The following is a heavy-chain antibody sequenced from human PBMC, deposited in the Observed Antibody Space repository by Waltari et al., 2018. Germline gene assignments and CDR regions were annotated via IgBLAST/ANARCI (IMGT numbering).Heavy chain of an antibody. Sequence: QVQLQETGPGLVKPSETLSPTCSFSGGALSGIVYYWCWIRQSPGKGLEDIGSIYYDGTAFYNPFLKTPVTIAVDTSYNQFSLKMKSVTAADTAMYFCVRDRGLRTFFDHWGQGTLVTVSS. CDR2: IYYDGTA. CDR1: GGALSGIVYY. D-gene: IGHD4-17*01. CDR3: VRDRGLRTFFDH. V-gene: IGHV4-39*07. J-gene: IGHJ4*02.